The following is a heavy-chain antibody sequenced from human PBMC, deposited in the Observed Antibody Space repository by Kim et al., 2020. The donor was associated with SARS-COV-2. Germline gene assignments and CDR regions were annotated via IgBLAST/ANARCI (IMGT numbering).Heavy chain of an antibody. CDR1: GFTFSSCV. CDR2: ISSDGNNK. Sequence: GGSLRLSCAASGFTFSSCVMHWVRQAPGKGLEWVAVISSDGNNKHYTDSVKGRFTISRDNSQNTLYLQMNSLKAEDTAVYFCARDTLAPGGDIDYWGQGT. V-gene: IGHV3-30-3*01. CDR3: ARDTLAPGGDIDY. J-gene: IGHJ4*02. D-gene: IGHD2-21*01.